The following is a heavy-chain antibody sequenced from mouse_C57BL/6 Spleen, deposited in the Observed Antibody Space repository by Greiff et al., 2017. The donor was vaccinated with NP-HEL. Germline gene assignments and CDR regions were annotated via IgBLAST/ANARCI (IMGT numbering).Heavy chain of an antibody. Sequence: EVQLQQSGAELVRPGASVKLSCTASGFNIKDYYMHWVKQRPEQGLEWIGRIDPEDGDTEYAPKFQGKATMTADTSSNTAYLQLSSLTSEDTAVYYCTTSRIYGYDGDYYAMDYWGQGTSVTVSS. J-gene: IGHJ4*01. V-gene: IGHV14-1*01. CDR3: TTSRIYGYDGDYYAMDY. CDR2: IDPEDGDT. CDR1: GFNIKDYY. D-gene: IGHD2-2*01.